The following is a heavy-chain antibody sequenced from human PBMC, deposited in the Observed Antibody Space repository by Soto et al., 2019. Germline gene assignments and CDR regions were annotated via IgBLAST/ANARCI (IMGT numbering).Heavy chain of an antibody. D-gene: IGHD3-3*01. CDR3: AHRVLRAVFGLVTTTAIYFDF. Sequence: QITLNESGPTVVKPTETLTLTCTFSGFSLTTSGVGVGWVRQSPGKAPEWLAFIYWDDAKRYSTSLTSRLTITQDTSKNQVVLTMANVDPADTATYYCAHRVLRAVFGLVTTTAIYFDFWGQGTPVVVSS. CDR2: IYWDDAK. V-gene: IGHV2-5*02. J-gene: IGHJ4*02. CDR1: GFSLTTSGVG.